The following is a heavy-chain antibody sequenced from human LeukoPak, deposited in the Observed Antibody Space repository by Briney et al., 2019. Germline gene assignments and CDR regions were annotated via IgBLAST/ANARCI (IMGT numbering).Heavy chain of an antibody. CDR2: IIFSSSTI. J-gene: IGHJ6*02. CDR3: AREGRRYDSSGIYYYYYGMDV. Sequence: GVSLRLSCAASGFSCCDYNMRWLPHAPGKGWEGVIYIIFSSSTIYYTDSVKGRFTISRDNAKNSLYLQMNSLRAEDTAVYYCAREGRRYDSSGIYYYYYGMDVWGQGTTVTVSS. V-gene: IGHV3-11*01. CDR1: GFSCCDYN. D-gene: IGHD3-22*01.